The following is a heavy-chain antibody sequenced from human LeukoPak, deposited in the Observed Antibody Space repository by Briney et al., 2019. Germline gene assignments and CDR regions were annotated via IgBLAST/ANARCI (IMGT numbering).Heavy chain of an antibody. D-gene: IGHD5-12*01. Sequence: GESLKISCKVSGYHFSSLWIGWVRQRPGKGLECMGFIYPDDSDTTYSPSFQGQVSISADKSIRTAFLQWSSLKASDSAICYCARGRGGYTGYENLDYWVQGTLVTVFS. CDR1: GYHFSSLW. J-gene: IGHJ4*02. CDR3: ARGRGGYTGYENLDY. V-gene: IGHV5-51*01. CDR2: IYPDDSDT.